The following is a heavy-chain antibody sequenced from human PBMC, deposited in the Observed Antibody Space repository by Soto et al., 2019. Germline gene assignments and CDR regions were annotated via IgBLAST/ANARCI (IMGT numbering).Heavy chain of an antibody. Sequence: EVQLLESGGGLVQPGGSLRLSCAASGFAFTSHAMSWVRQAPGKGLDWVSVISWNADRTYYADSVRGRFTVSRDNFQESLYLHMSSRRAEDTAIYYCAKGVGILGTESRGHFDCWGQGTLVTVSS. V-gene: IGHV3-23*01. D-gene: IGHD3-3*01. J-gene: IGHJ4*02. CDR3: AKGVGILGTESRGHFDC. CDR2: ISWNADRT. CDR1: GFAFTSHA.